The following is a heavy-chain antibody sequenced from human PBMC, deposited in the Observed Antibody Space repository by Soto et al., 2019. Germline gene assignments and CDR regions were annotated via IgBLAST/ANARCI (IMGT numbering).Heavy chain of an antibody. Sequence: SETLSLTCTVSGGSVSSYYWSWIRQPPGKGLEWIGYIYYSGSTNYNPSLKSRVTISVDTSKNQFSLKLSSVTAADTAVYYCARGDYDYIWGSYRYNYYYYMDVWGKGTTVTVSS. D-gene: IGHD3-16*02. CDR3: ARGDYDYIWGSYRYNYYYYMDV. V-gene: IGHV4-59*02. J-gene: IGHJ6*03. CDR2: IYYSGST. CDR1: GGSVSSYY.